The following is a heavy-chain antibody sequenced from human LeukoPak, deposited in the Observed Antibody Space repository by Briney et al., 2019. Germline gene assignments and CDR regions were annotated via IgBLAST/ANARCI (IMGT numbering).Heavy chain of an antibody. CDR3: ARGATDFYDFWSN. CDR2: IYTSGST. D-gene: IGHD3-3*01. CDR1: GGSISSGSYY. V-gene: IGHV4-61*02. Sequence: SSQTLSLTCTVSGGSISSGSYYWSWIRQPAGKGLEWIGRIYTSGSTNYNPSLKSRVTISVDTSKNQFSLKLSSVTAADTAVYYCARGATDFYDFWSNWGQGTLVTVSS. J-gene: IGHJ4*02.